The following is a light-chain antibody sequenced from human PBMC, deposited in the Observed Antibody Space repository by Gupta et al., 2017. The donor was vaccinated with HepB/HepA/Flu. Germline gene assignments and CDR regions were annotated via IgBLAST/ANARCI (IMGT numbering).Light chain of an antibody. CDR2: SND. V-gene: IGLV1-44*01. CDR3: ATWDDSLNGPV. CDR1: SSNIGSNT. Sequence: QSVLTQPPSASGTPGQRVTISCSGRSSNIGSNTVNWYQQVPGTAPKLLIYSNDQRPSGVPDRFSGSKSGTSASLAISGLQSEDEADYYCATWDDSLNGPVFGGGTKLTVL. J-gene: IGLJ3*02.